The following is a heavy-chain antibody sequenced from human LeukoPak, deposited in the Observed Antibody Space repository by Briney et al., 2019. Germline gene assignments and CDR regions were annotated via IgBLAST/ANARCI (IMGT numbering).Heavy chain of an antibody. D-gene: IGHD1-14*01. CDR2: IRSKANSYAT. Sequence: GGSLRLSCAASGFTFSGSAMHWVRQASGKGLEWVGRIRSKANSYATAYAASVKGRFTISRDDSKNTLYLQMNSLKTEDTAVYYCTTGEPYYYYMDVWGKGTTVTVSS. V-gene: IGHV3-73*01. CDR1: GFTFSGSA. CDR3: TTGEPYYYYMDV. J-gene: IGHJ6*03.